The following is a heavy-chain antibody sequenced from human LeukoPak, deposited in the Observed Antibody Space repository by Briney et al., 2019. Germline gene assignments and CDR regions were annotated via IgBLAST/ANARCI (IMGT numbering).Heavy chain of an antibody. CDR2: ITYDGYYK. V-gene: IGHV3-30*03. J-gene: IGHJ4*02. CDR3: ARDLSPVVRASPMGY. CDR1: GFTFSSHW. Sequence: GRSLRLSCAASGFTFSSHWMHWVRQAPGKGLEWVALITYDGYYKYYSDSVKGRFTISSDTSKNTLYLQMNSLRAEDTAVYYCARDLSPVVRASPMGYWGQGTPVTVSS. D-gene: IGHD3-10*01.